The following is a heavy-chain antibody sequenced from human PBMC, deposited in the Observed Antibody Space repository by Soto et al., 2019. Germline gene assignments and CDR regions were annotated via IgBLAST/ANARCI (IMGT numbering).Heavy chain of an antibody. V-gene: IGHV3-30*04. CDR2: ISYDGRSI. CDR1: SSYA. Sequence: QVQLVESGGGVVQPGRSLRLSCAAFSSYAMHWVRQAPGKGLEWVAIISYDGRSIFYAESVKGRFTISRDNSKNTLYLQMNSLRGDDTAVYYCARERGTYDYWYGMDVWGQGTTVTVS. J-gene: IGHJ6*02. D-gene: IGHD3-3*01. CDR3: ARERGTYDYWYGMDV.